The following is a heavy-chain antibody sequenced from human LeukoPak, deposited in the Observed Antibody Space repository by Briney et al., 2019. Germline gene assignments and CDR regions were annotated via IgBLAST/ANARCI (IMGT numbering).Heavy chain of an antibody. V-gene: IGHV4-59*01. Sequence: SETLSITCTVSGGSISFYYWSWIRQPPGKGLEWIGYIYYTGTTNYNPSLKSRATISVDTSRNQFSLRLSSLTAADTAVYFCARDRRDGYNPGDYNFDYWGQGALVTVSS. CDR2: IYYTGTT. J-gene: IGHJ4*02. CDR3: ARDRRDGYNPGDYNFDY. D-gene: IGHD5-24*01. CDR1: GGSISFYY.